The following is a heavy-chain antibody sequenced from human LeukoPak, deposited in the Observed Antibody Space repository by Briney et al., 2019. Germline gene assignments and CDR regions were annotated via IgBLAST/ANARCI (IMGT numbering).Heavy chain of an antibody. V-gene: IGHV4-61*02. CDR1: GGSISSGSCY. Sequence: PSQTLSLTCTVSGGSISSGSCYWSWIRQPAGKGLEWIGRIYTSGRTDYNPSLKSRVTISVDTSKNQFSLKLSSVTAADTAVYYCASAGNSGNYYRGYYFDYWGQGTLVTVSS. J-gene: IGHJ4*02. D-gene: IGHD1-26*01. CDR2: IYTSGRT. CDR3: ASAGNSGNYYRGYYFDY.